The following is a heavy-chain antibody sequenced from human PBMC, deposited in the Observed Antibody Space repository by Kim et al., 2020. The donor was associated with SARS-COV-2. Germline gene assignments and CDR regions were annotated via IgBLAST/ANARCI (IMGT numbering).Heavy chain of an antibody. V-gene: IGHV3-64*04. CDR2: ITRSGDGT. CDR3: VRDGRNYGAVL. D-gene: IGHD1-7*01. Sequence: GGSLRLSCAASGFTFSDYAIHWVRRAPGKGLEWVSVITRSGDGTYYADSVKGRFTISRDNSKNTLYLQMNSLRLEDTSVYYCVRDGRNYGAVLWGQGTLVIVSS. J-gene: IGHJ4*02. CDR1: GFTFSDYA.